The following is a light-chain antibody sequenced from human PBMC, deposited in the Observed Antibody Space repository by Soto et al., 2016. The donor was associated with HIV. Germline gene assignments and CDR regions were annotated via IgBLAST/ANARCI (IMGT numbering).Light chain of an antibody. CDR3: QVWDSSSDHPVV. V-gene: IGLV3-21*02. CDR2: DDS. J-gene: IGLJ2*01. Sequence: SYVVTQPPSVSVAPGQTARLTCGGNKIRDKSVHWYQQKPGQAPVLLVYDDSDRPSGIPERFSGSNSGNTATLTISGVGAGDEADYHCQVWDSSSDHPVVFGGGTKLTVL. CDR1: KIRDKS.